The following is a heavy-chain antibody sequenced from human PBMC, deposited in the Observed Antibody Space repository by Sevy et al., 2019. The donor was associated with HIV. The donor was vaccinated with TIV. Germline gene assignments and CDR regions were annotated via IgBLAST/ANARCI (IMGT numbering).Heavy chain of an antibody. CDR1: GGSISSGGYS. CDR2: IYHSGST. V-gene: IGHV4-30-2*01. J-gene: IGHJ4*02. Sequence: SETLSLTCAVSGGSISSGGYSWSWIRQPPGKGLEWIGYIYHSGSTYYNPSLKSRVTISVDGSKNQFSLKLSSVTAADTAVYYCARVGYCSGGSCPFDYWGQGTLVTVSS. CDR3: ARVGYCSGGSCPFDY. D-gene: IGHD2-15*01.